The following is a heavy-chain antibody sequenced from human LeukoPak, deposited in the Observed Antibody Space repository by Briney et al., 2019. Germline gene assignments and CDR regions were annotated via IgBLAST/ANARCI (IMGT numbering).Heavy chain of an antibody. D-gene: IGHD4/OR15-4a*01. CDR3: ARRERQSANYYYFDY. CDR1: GFTFSSYS. J-gene: IGHJ4*02. Sequence: GGSLRLSCAASGFTFSSYSMNWVRQAPGKGLEWVSSISSSSSYIYYADSVKGRFTISRDNAKNSLYLQMNSLRNDDTAVYYCARRERQSANYYYFDYWGQGTLVTVSS. V-gene: IGHV3-21*01. CDR2: ISSSSSYI.